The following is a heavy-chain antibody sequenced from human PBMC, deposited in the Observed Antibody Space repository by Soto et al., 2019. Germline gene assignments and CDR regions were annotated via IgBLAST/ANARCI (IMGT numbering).Heavy chain of an antibody. CDR3: ARGGIVGATDAYYYYGMDV. CDR1: GGTFSSYA. J-gene: IGHJ6*02. D-gene: IGHD1-26*01. V-gene: IGHV1-69*12. CDR2: IIPIFGTA. Sequence: QVQLVQSGAEVKKPGSSVKVSCKASGGTFSSYAISWVRQAPGQGLEWMGGIIPIFGTANYAQKFQGRVTITADESTSTAYMALSSLRSEDTDVYYCARGGIVGATDAYYYYGMDVWGQGTTVTVSS.